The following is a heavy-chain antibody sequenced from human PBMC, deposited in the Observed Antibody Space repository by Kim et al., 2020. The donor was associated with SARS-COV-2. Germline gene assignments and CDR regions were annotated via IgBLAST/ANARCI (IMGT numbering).Heavy chain of an antibody. Sequence: GGSLRLSCAASGFTFSSYGMHWVRQAPGKGLEWVAVIWYDGSNKYYADSVKGRFTISRDNSKNTLYLQMNSLRAEDTAVYYCARATRELYCSSTSCRSGGEDFDYWGQGTLVTVSS. CDR2: IWYDGSNK. D-gene: IGHD2-2*01. J-gene: IGHJ4*02. CDR1: GFTFSSYG. CDR3: ARATRELYCSSTSCRSGGEDFDY. V-gene: IGHV3-33*01.